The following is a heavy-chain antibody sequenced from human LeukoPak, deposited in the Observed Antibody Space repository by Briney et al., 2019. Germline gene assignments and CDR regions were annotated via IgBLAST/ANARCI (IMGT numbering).Heavy chain of an antibody. Sequence: PSETLSLTCAVYGGSFSGYYWSWIRQPPGKGLEWIGEINHSGSTNYNPSLKSRVTISVDTSKNQFSLKLSSVTAADTAVYYCASSTIFGVVIMGYYYYGMDVWGQGTTVTVSS. J-gene: IGHJ6*02. CDR3: ASSTIFGVVIMGYYYYGMDV. CDR1: GGSFSGYY. D-gene: IGHD3-3*01. CDR2: INHSGST. V-gene: IGHV4-34*01.